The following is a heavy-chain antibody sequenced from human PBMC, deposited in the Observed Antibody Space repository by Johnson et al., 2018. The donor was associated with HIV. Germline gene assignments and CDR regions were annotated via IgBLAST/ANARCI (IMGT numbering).Heavy chain of an antibody. CDR1: GFTFSDYY. CDR2: ISSSGSTI. D-gene: IGHD2-8*01. V-gene: IGHV3-11*04. J-gene: IGHJ3*02. Sequence: QVQLVESGGGLVKPGGSLRLSCAASGFTFSDYYMSWIRQAPGKGLEWVSYISSSGSTIYYADSVKGRFSISRDNAKNSLFLQMNSLRAEDMAVYYCATRDPTDRPGVFGIWGQGPMVTVSS. CDR3: ATRDPTDRPGVFGI.